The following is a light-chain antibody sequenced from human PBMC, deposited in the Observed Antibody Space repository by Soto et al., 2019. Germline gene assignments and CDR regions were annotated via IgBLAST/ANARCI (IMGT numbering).Light chain of an antibody. CDR2: DAS. J-gene: IGKJ1*01. V-gene: IGKV1-5*01. CDR3: QQYKTYPWT. CDR1: QSLNSW. Sequence: DIQMTQSPSTLSVSVGDRVTITCRASQSLNSWLAWYQQKPGKAPHLLIYDASVLQGGVPSRFSGSESGTEFTLTITSLQPDDSATYYCQQYKTYPWTFGQGTKVDIK.